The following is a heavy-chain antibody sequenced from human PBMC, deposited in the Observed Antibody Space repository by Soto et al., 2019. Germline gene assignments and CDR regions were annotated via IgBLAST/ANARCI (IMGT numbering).Heavy chain of an antibody. CDR3: ARAPGNCSGGSCYSGWFDP. Sequence: SETLSLTCAVYGGSFSGCYWSWIRQPPGKGLEWIGEINHSGSTNYNPSLKSRVTISVDTSKNQFSLKLSSVTAADTAVYYCARAPGNCSGGSCYSGWFDPWGQGTLVTVSS. J-gene: IGHJ5*02. CDR2: INHSGST. CDR1: GGSFSGCY. V-gene: IGHV4-34*01. D-gene: IGHD2-15*01.